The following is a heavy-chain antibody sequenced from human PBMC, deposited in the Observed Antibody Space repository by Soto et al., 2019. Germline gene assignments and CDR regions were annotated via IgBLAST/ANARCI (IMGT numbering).Heavy chain of an antibody. CDR1: GSSSSVYY. V-gene: IGHV4-38-2*01. J-gene: IGHJ4*02. D-gene: IGHD3-22*01. CDR2: IYYSGST. Sequence: ESLSLTSALYGSSSSVYYRGCIRPPPGKSLEWIGSIYYSGSTFYNPSLKSRVTISVDTSKNQFSLKLSSVTAVDTAVYYCARGSYCYDSSGYYPYWGKGTLVAVSS. CDR3: ARGSYCYDSSGYYPY.